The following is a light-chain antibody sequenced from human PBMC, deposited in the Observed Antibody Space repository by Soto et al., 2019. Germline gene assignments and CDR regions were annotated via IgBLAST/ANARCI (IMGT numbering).Light chain of an antibody. CDR3: QQYERYSLRWT. CDR1: QSISSW. Sequence: DIQMNPSPSTLSASVGDRVTITCRASQSISSWLSWYQQKPGKAPKLLIYDASSLESGVPSRFIGSGSKTEFTRTISHLQPYDFSTYYCQQYERYSLRWTFRQGTKVEI. V-gene: IGKV1-5*01. CDR2: DAS. J-gene: IGKJ1*01.